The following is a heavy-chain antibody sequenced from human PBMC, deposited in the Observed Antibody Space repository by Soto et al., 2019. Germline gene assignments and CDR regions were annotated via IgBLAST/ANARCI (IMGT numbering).Heavy chain of an antibody. CDR2: IYNSGST. Sequence: SETLCLTCTVSGDSINTYYWNWIRQPLGKGLEWIGYIYNSGSTNYNPSLKSRVTISVDTSKNQFSLRLSSVTAADTAVYYCARLNGYCVSTSCHGYYGMDVWGQGITVTV. V-gene: IGHV4-59*08. CDR1: GDSINTYY. J-gene: IGHJ6*02. CDR3: ARLNGYCVSTSCHGYYGMDV. D-gene: IGHD2-2*03.